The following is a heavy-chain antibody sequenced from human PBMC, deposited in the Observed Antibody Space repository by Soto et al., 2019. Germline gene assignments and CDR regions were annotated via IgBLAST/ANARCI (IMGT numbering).Heavy chain of an antibody. D-gene: IGHD5-18*01. CDR2: ISGSTI. V-gene: IGHV3-23*01. Sequence: EVQLLESGGGLVQPGGSLRLSCAASGFTFSSYAMSWVRQAPGKGLEWVSAISGSTIYYADSVKGRFTISRDNAKNSLYLQMNSLRAEDTAVYYCARGRIQLWRDGFDYWGQGTLVTVSS. CDR3: ARGRIQLWRDGFDY. CDR1: GFTFSSYA. J-gene: IGHJ4*02.